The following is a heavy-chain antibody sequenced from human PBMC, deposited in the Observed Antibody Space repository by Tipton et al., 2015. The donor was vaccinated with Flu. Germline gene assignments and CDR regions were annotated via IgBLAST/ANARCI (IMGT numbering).Heavy chain of an antibody. D-gene: IGHD1-1*01. CDR3: ARDKDDWNAPVDYFYYYGMDV. J-gene: IGHJ6*02. CDR2: ICHSGST. CDR1: GDSIGRGYC. Sequence: TLSLTCSVSGDSIGRGYCWGWIRQPPGKGLEWIGNICHSGSTYDNPSLKSRVTISVDRSKNQFSLKLSSVTAADTAVYYCARDKDDWNAPVDYFYYYGMDVWGQGTTVTVSS. V-gene: IGHV4-38-2*02.